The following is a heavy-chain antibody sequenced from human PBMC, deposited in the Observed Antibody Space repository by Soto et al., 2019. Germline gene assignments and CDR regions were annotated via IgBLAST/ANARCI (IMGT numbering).Heavy chain of an antibody. Sequence: PSETLSLTCAVYGGSFSGYYWSWIRQPPGKGLEWIGEINHSGSTNYNPSLKSRVTISVDTSKNQFSLKLSSVTAADTAVYYCARLGKFIAAAGTRYYSYYMDVWGKGTTVTVSS. CDR2: INHSGST. D-gene: IGHD6-13*01. CDR1: GGSFSGYY. V-gene: IGHV4-34*01. J-gene: IGHJ6*03. CDR3: ARLGKFIAAAGTRYYSYYMDV.